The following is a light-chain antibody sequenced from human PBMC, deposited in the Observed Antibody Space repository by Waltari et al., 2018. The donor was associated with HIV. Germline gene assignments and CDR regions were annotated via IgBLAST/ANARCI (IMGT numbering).Light chain of an antibody. CDR2: DVS. V-gene: IGLV2-14*01. Sequence: QSALTQPASVSGSPGQSITISCTGTSSDVGDYNYVSWYQQQPGKAPKLIIYDVSNRPSGVSNRFSGSKSGNTASLTISGLQTEDEADYYCSSYTSSSTGGFGTGTKVTVL. CDR3: SSYTSSSTGG. CDR1: SSDVGDYNY. J-gene: IGLJ1*01.